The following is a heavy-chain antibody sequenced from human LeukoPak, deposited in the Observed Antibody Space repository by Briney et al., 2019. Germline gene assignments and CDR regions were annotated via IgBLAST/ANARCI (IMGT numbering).Heavy chain of an antibody. D-gene: IGHD2/OR15-2a*01. Sequence: SETLSLTCAVYGGSFSGYYWSWIRQPPGKGLEWIGEINHSGSTNYNPSLKSRVTISVDTSKNQFSLKLSPVTAADTAVYYCARRSMTSLDYWGQGTLVTVSS. V-gene: IGHV4-34*01. CDR2: INHSGST. CDR3: ARRSMTSLDY. J-gene: IGHJ4*02. CDR1: GGSFSGYY.